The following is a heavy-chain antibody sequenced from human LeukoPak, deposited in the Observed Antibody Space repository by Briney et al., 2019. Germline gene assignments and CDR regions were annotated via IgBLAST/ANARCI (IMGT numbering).Heavy chain of an antibody. CDR2: ISGDGTNA. Sequence: GGSLRLSCAASGFTFCASAMNWVRQAPGKGLEWVSAISGDGTNAYYPDSVKGRFTISRDNSKNTVFLQMTSLRAEDTAIYYCAKDGGSFHFDYWGQGTLVTVSS. D-gene: IGHD1-26*01. J-gene: IGHJ4*02. V-gene: IGHV3-23*01. CDR3: AKDGGSFHFDY. CDR1: GFTFCASA.